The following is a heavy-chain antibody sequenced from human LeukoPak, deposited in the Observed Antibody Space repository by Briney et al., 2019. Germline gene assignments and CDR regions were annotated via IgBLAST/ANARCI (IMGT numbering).Heavy chain of an antibody. CDR1: GYSFTSYW. CDR3: ARVSIAAAGTADAFDI. V-gene: IGHV5-51*01. CDR2: SYPGDSDT. D-gene: IGHD6-13*01. J-gene: IGHJ3*02. Sequence: KNGESLKISCKGSGYSFTSYWIGWVRQMPGKGLEWMGISYPGDSDTIYSPSFQGKVTISADKSISTAYLQWSSLKASGTAMYYCARVSIAAAGTADAFDIWGQGTMVTVSS.